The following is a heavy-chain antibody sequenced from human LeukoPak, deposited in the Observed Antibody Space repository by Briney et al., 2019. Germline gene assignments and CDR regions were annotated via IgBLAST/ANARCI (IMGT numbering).Heavy chain of an antibody. Sequence: KSSETLSLTCTVSGYSITSGYNWAWIRQPPGKVLEWIGSIYHSGSAYYNPSLKSRVTISVDTSKNQCSLKLSSVTAADTAVYYCVRYCSSTTGDTRAVDYWGQGTLVTVSS. CDR2: IYHSGSA. CDR3: VRYCSSTTGDTRAVDY. J-gene: IGHJ4*02. CDR1: GYSITSGYN. D-gene: IGHD2-2*02. V-gene: IGHV4-38-2*02.